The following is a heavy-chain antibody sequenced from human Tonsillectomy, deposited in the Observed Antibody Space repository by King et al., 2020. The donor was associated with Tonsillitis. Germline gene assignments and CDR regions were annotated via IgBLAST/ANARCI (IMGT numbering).Heavy chain of an antibody. CDR1: GGSISSHY. CDR3: ARDRRLYDTVNYYYMDV. Sequence: QLQESGPGLVKPSETLSLTCTVSGGSISSHYWSWIRQPPGKGLEWIGDISDTGSTNYNPSLKTRVTISVDPSKNQFSLKLRSVTAADSAVYSWARDRRLYDTVNYYYMDVWGKGTAVTVSS. CDR2: ISDTGST. D-gene: IGHD3-9*01. V-gene: IGHV4-59*11. J-gene: IGHJ6*03.